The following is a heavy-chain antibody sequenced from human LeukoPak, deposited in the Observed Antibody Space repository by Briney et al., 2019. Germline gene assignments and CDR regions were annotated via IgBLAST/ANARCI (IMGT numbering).Heavy chain of an antibody. CDR2: IWDDGSNK. J-gene: IGHJ4*02. V-gene: IGHV3-33*01. D-gene: IGHD6-13*01. CDR3: ARDSGSWPENLFDY. Sequence: GRPLRLSCAASGFTFSSYGMHWVRQAPGKGLEWVAVIWDDGSNKYYADSVKGRFTISRDNSKSTLYLQRNSLRAEDTAVYYCARDSGSWPENLFDYWGQGTLVTVSS. CDR1: GFTFSSYG.